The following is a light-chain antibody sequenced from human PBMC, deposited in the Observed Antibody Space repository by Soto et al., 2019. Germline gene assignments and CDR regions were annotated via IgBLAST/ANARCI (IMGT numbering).Light chain of an antibody. CDR3: QQYDNLPPFT. V-gene: IGKV1-33*01. CDR1: QDISNY. Sequence: DLQMTQSPSSLSASVGDRVTITCQASQDISNYLNWYQQKPGKAPKLLIYDASNLETGVPSRFSGSGSRTDFTYTISSLQPEDIATYYCQQYDNLPPFTFGPGTKVDIK. CDR2: DAS. J-gene: IGKJ3*01.